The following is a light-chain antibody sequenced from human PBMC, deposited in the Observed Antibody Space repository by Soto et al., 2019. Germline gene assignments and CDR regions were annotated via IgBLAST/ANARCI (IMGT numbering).Light chain of an antibody. V-gene: IGKV1-9*01. CDR2: GAS. CDR1: QDITRY. J-gene: IGKJ4*01. Sequence: IHWTQSPSSLSASVVDSVTITFRASQDITRYLAWYQQKPGKAPNLLIYGASTLQSGVPSRFSGSGSGTDFTLTISSLQAEDFATYYCQQLNSYPLTFGGGTKVDIK. CDR3: QQLNSYPLT.